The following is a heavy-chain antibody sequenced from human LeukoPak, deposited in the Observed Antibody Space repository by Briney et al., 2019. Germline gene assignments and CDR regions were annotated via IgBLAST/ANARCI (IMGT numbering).Heavy chain of an antibody. CDR2: IYYSGST. CDR3: ARLVLPYDSSGYLVLGAFDI. D-gene: IGHD3-22*01. J-gene: IGHJ3*02. CDR1: GGSISSYY. V-gene: IGHV4-59*08. Sequence: PSETLSLTCTVSGGSISSYYWSWIRQPPGKGLEWIGYIYYSGSTNYNPSLKSRVTISVDTSKNQLSLKLSSVTAADTAVYYCARLVLPYDSSGYLVLGAFDIWGQGTMVTVSS.